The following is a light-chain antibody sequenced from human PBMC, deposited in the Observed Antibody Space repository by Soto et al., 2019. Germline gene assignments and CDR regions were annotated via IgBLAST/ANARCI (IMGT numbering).Light chain of an antibody. Sequence: QSVITQPPSTSGTPGDRVTISRSGSSSNIGSNYVYWYQQRPGTAPKLLIYSNYQRPSGVPDRFSGSKSGTSASLAISGLRSEDEADYYCAAWDDSLSGLVFGAGTKVTVL. CDR2: SNY. J-gene: IGLJ1*01. CDR3: AAWDDSLSGLV. CDR1: SSNIGSNY. V-gene: IGLV1-47*01.